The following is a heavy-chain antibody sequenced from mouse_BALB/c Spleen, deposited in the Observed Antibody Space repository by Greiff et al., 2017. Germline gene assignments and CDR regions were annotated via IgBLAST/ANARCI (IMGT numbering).Heavy chain of an antibody. CDR2: ISNLAYSI. Sequence: EVMLVESGGGLVQPGGSRKLSCAASGFTFSDDGMAWGRQAPGKGPEWVAFISNLAYSIYYADTVTGRFTISRENAKNTLYLEMSSLRSEDTAMYYCARDYYSYRVGYYYAMDYWGQGTSVTVSS. CDR3: ARDYYSYRVGYYYAMDY. J-gene: IGHJ4*01. V-gene: IGHV5-15*02. CDR1: GFTFSDDG. D-gene: IGHD1-2*01.